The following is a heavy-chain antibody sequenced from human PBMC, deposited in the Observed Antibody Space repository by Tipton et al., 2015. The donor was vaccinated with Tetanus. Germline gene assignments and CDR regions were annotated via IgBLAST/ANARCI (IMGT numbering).Heavy chain of an antibody. V-gene: IGHV3-48*02. J-gene: IGHJ4*02. CDR3: ARDIVSGRHVFDC. D-gene: IGHD2-15*01. CDR2: ISCSSGTI. Sequence: GSLRLSCAASGFTFTSYSMNWVRQAPGKGLEWVSYISCSSGTIYYADSVQGRFTISRDNAKNSLYLQMNSLRDEDTAVYYCARDIVSGRHVFDCWGRGSLVTVSS. CDR1: GFTFTSYS.